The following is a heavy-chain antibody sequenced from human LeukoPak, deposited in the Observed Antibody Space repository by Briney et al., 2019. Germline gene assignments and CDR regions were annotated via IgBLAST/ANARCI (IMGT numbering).Heavy chain of an antibody. CDR1: GGSISSSSYY. J-gene: IGHJ4*02. V-gene: IGHV4-39*07. CDR3: ARDSGYSSSSGGY. Sequence: SETLPLTCSVSGGSISSSSYYWGWIRQPPGKGLEWIGSIYYSGSTYYNPSLKSRVTISVDTSKNQFSLKLSSVTAADTAVYYCARDSGYSSSSGGYWGQGTLVTVSS. D-gene: IGHD6-6*01. CDR2: IYYSGST.